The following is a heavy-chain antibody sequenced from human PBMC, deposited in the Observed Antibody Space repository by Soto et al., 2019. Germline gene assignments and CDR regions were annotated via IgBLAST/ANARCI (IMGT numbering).Heavy chain of an antibody. J-gene: IGHJ4*02. CDR2: ISGSGGST. Sequence: GGSLRLSCAASGFTFSSYAMSWVRQAPGKGLEWVSAISGSGGSTYYADSVKGRFTISRDNSKNALYLQMNSLRAEDTAVYYCAKDVGGAVVPEFDYWGQGTLVTVSS. CDR3: AKDVGGAVVPEFDY. V-gene: IGHV3-23*01. CDR1: GFTFSSYA. D-gene: IGHD3-16*01.